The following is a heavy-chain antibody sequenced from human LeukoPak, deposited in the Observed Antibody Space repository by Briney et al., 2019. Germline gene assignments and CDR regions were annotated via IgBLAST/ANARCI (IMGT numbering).Heavy chain of an antibody. CDR3: ARDHYCSSTSCYFFDY. CDR2: IKEDGSEK. Sequence: PGGSLRLSCAASGFTFSSYWMSWVRQAPGKGLEWVANIKEDGSEKKYVDSVKGRFTISRDNAKNALYLQMTSLRVEDTAVYYCARDHYCSSTSCYFFDYWGQGTLVTVSS. D-gene: IGHD2-2*01. J-gene: IGHJ4*02. CDR1: GFTFSSYW. V-gene: IGHV3-7*01.